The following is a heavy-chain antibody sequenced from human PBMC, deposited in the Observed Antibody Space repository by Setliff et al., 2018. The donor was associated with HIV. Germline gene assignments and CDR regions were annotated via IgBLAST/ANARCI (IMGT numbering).Heavy chain of an antibody. CDR2: ISYSGST. J-gene: IGHJ4*02. V-gene: IGHV4-59*02. CDR3: ATDPTSYCTGSNCHSGRFAS. Sequence: SETLSLTCTVSGGSVNGHYWNWIRLTPGKGLEWIGSISYSGSTNYNPSLKSRVTISVDTSRNEFSLKLSSVTAADTAVYYCATDPTSYCTGSNCHSGRFASWGQGTLFTVSS. D-gene: IGHD2-15*01. CDR1: GGSVNGHY.